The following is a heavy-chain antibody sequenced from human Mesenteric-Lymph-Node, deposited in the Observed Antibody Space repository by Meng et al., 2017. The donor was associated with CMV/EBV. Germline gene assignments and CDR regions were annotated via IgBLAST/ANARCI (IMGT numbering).Heavy chain of an antibody. CDR3: ARDGIAVAGTGYYYYGMDV. J-gene: IGHJ6*02. D-gene: IGHD6-19*01. V-gene: IGHV3-21*01. CDR2: ISSSSSYI. CDR1: GFTFSSYS. Sequence: GGSLRLSCAASGFTFSSYSMNWVRQAPGKGLEWVSSISSSSSYIYYADSVKGRFTISRDNAKNSLYLQMNSLRAEDTAVYYCARDGIAVAGTGYYYYGMDVWGQGTTVTVSS.